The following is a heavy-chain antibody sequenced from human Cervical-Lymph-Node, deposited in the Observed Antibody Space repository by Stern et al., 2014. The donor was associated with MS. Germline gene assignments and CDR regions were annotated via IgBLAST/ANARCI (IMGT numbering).Heavy chain of an antibody. CDR1: GFIFDDYG. CDR2: IHDNGGST. J-gene: IGHJ6*01. Sequence: ELQLGESGGGVVRPGGSLRLSCAASGFIFDDYGMSWGRQVPGKGPEWVSAIHDNGGSTDYAASVKGRFTISRDKAKKSLYLRMNSLRVEDTAVYHCARAFCTGGVCYSFPFYGMDVWGQGTTVTVSS. V-gene: IGHV3-20*01. CDR3: ARAFCTGGVCYSFPFYGMDV. D-gene: IGHD2-8*02.